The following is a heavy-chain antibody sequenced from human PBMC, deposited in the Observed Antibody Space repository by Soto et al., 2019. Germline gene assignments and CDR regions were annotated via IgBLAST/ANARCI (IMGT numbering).Heavy chain of an antibody. CDR2: ISGSDGKT. D-gene: IGHD3-3*01. Sequence: GGSLRLSXAASGFSFGSYALSWVRQAPGKGLEWVSTISGSDGKTFYADAVKGRFSISRDTSQNTLYLQMNSLRADDTAIYYCARWSYLDYWGQGTRVTVSS. J-gene: IGHJ4*02. CDR3: ARWSYLDY. CDR1: GFSFGSYA. V-gene: IGHV3-23*01.